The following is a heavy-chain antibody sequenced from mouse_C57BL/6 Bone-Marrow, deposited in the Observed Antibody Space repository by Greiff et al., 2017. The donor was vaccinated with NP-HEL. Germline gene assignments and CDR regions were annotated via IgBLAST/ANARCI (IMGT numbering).Heavy chain of an antibody. J-gene: IGHJ1*03. V-gene: IGHV1-62-2*01. D-gene: IGHD1-1*01. Sequence: VQLQQSGAELVKPGASVKLSCKASGYTFTEYTIHWVKQRSGQGLEWIGWFYPGSGSIKYNEKVKDKATLTADKSSSTVYMELSRLTSEDSAVYFCARHEEGYYYGSSYWYFDVWGTGTTVTVSS. CDR2: FYPGSGSI. CDR1: GYTFTEYT. CDR3: ARHEEGYYYGSSYWYFDV.